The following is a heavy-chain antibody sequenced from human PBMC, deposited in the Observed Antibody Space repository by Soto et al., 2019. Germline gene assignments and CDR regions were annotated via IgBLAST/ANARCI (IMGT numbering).Heavy chain of an antibody. D-gene: IGHD5-18*01. Sequence: QVQLQQWGAGLLKPSETLSLTCAVYGGSFSGYHWSWIRQPPGKGLEWIGEINHSGSTNYNPSLKSRVTISVDTSKNQCSLKLSSVIAADTAVYYCARGGGDTAMVGGFDPWGQGTLVTVSS. V-gene: IGHV4-34*01. CDR2: INHSGST. CDR3: ARGGGDTAMVGGFDP. J-gene: IGHJ5*02. CDR1: GGSFSGYH.